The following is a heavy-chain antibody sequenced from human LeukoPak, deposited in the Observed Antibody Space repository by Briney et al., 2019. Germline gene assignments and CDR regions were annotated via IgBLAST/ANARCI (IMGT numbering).Heavy chain of an antibody. CDR3: ARAQDYDSSGYVDAFDM. CDR2: IWYDGSKK. Sequence: PGRSLRLSCAASGFTFSIYGMHWVRQAPGKGLEWVAVIWYDGSKKYYADSVKGRFTISRDNSKNTLYLQMNSLRAEDKAVYYCARAQDYDSSGYVDAFDMWGQGTMVTVSS. J-gene: IGHJ3*02. CDR1: GFTFSIYG. V-gene: IGHV3-33*01. D-gene: IGHD3-22*01.